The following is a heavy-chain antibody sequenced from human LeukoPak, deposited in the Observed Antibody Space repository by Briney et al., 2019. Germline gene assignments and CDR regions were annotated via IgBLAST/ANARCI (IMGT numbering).Heavy chain of an antibody. V-gene: IGHV3-7*01. CDR1: GFTFRNYW. CDR3: ASGTLLQHRKTVFSAFDY. CDR2: IKQDGSEI. J-gene: IGHJ4*02. Sequence: PGGSLRLSCAASGFTFRNYWMNWVRQAPGKGLEWVAHIKQDGSEIYYVDSVKGRFTISRDNAKNSLYLQMNSLRAEDTAVYFCASGTLLQHRKTVFSAFDYWGQGTLVTVSS. D-gene: IGHD3-22*01.